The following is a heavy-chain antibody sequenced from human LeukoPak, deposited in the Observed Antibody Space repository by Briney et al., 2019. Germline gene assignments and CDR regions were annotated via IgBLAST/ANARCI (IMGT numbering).Heavy chain of an antibody. V-gene: IGHV3-33*01. D-gene: IGHD6-6*01. CDR1: GFTFRNHG. Sequence: HPGGSLRLSCAASGFTFRNHGMHWVRQAPGKGLEWVAVIWYDGSDKFFGDSVKGRFTISRDNAKNTLYLQMNSLRAEDTAVYYRARDIASRRIDYWGQGTLVTVSS. J-gene: IGHJ4*02. CDR2: IWYDGSDK. CDR3: ARDIASRRIDY.